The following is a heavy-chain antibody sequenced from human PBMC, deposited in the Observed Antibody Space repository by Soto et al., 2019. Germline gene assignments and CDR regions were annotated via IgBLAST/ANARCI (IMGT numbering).Heavy chain of an antibody. J-gene: IGHJ6*02. V-gene: IGHV1-58*01. CDR2: IVVGSGNT. CDR3: AAGGMTTATRGYYHGLDV. CDR1: GFSFSTSA. D-gene: IGHD4-4*01. Sequence: QMQLVQSGPEVKKPGTSVKVSCKGSGFSFSTSAVQWVRRARGQRLEWIGWIVVGSGNTIHAQKFQERVTITRDMSTSTAYMELSSLRSEDTAVYYCAAGGMTTATRGYYHGLDVWGQGTTVTVSS.